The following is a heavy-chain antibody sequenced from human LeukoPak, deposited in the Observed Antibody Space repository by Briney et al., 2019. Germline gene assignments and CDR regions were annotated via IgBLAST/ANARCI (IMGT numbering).Heavy chain of an antibody. V-gene: IGHV4-31*03. CDR1: GGSISSGGYY. D-gene: IGHD2-15*01. Sequence: PSETLSLTCTVSGGSISSGGYYWSWIRQHPGKGLEWIGYIYYSGSTYYNPSLKSRVTISVDTSKNQFSLKLSSVTAADTAVYYCARGPRGMMLPHFDYWGQGTLVTVSS. CDR2: IYYSGST. J-gene: IGHJ4*02. CDR3: ARGPRGMMLPHFDY.